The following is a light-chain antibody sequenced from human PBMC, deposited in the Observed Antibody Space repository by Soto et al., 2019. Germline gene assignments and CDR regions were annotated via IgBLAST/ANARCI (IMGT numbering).Light chain of an antibody. CDR3: QQYNTWPGT. J-gene: IGKJ1*01. V-gene: IGKV3-15*01. CDR1: QSVSSN. CDR2: GAS. Sequence: EIVMTQSPATLSVSPGERATLSCRASQSVSSNLAWYQQKPGQAPRLLIHGASTRATDIPARFSGSGSGTEFTISITSLQSEDFAVYYCQQYNTWPGTFGQGTKVE.